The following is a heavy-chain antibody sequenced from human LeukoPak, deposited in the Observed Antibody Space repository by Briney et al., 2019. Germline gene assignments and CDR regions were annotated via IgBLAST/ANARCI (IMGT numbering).Heavy chain of an antibody. CDR2: ISGSGGST. J-gene: IGHJ6*02. CDR1: GFTFSSYA. D-gene: IGHD1-26*01. V-gene: IGHV3-23*01. Sequence: GGSLRLSCAASGFTFSSYAMSWVRQAPGKGLEWVSAISGSGGSTYYADSVKGRFTISRDNAKNSLYLQMNSLRDEDTAVYYCARSFQPRIVGAINYYYYGMDVWGQGTTVTVSS. CDR3: ARSFQPRIVGAINYYYYGMDV.